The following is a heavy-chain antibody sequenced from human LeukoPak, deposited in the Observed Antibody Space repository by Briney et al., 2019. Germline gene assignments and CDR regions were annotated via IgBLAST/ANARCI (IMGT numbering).Heavy chain of an antibody. CDR2: INAGNGNT. CDR1: GYTFTSYA. CDR3: AILGYCSSTSCDGFDP. J-gene: IGHJ5*02. V-gene: IGHV1-3*01. Sequence: GASVKVSCKASGYTFTSYAMHWVRQAPGQRLEWMGWINAGNGNTKYSQKFQGRVTITRDTSASTAYMELSSLRSEDTAVYYCAILGYCSSTSCDGFDPWGQGTLVTVSS. D-gene: IGHD2-2*01.